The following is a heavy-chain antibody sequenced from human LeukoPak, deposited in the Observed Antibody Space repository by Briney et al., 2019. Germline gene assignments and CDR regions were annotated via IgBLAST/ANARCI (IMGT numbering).Heavy chain of an antibody. CDR2: IYYNGMT. J-gene: IGHJ4*02. CDR1: GASTSSLDYY. Sequence: SETLSLTCTVSGASTSSLDYYWGWIRQFPGKGLEWIGDIYYNGMTYYNPSLKSRLTISIDTSKNQCSLILTSVTAADTAVYYCARKGSGTHYTFFNYFDYWGQGALVAVSS. V-gene: IGHV4-39*01. CDR3: ARKGSGTHYTFFNYFDY. D-gene: IGHD3-10*01.